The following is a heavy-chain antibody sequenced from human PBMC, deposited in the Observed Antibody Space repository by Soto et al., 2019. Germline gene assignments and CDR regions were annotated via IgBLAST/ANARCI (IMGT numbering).Heavy chain of an antibody. V-gene: IGHV5-51*01. Sequence: GESLKISCKGSGNSFSTYWIAWVRQMPGEGLEWMGTIYPGDYDTRYSPSFQGQVTISADKSISTAYLQWSSLKASDTAMYYCARQGGAEVGATKYYYAMDVWGQGTTVTVSS. D-gene: IGHD1-26*01. CDR1: GNSFSTYW. J-gene: IGHJ6*02. CDR3: ARQGGAEVGATKYYYAMDV. CDR2: IYPGDYDT.